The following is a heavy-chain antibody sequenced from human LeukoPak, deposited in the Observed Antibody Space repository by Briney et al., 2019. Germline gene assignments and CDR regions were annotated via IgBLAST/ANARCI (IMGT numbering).Heavy chain of an antibody. J-gene: IGHJ5*02. V-gene: IGHV3-33*03. D-gene: IGHD6-19*01. CDR2: IWYDGSVK. Sequence: GRSLRLSCAASGFTFRHYGMPWVRQAPGKGLEWLALIWYDGSVKNYADSVKGRFSISRDNPNNMLFLQMNSLTADDSAIYYCARDAAHVAGWYNWFDPWGQGTLVTVSS. CDR3: ARDAAHVAGWYNWFDP. CDR1: GFTFRHYG.